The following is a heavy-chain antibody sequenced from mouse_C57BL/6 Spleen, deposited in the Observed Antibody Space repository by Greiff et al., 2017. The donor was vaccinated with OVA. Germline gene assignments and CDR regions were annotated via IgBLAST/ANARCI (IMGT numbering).Heavy chain of an antibody. CDR3: ARPGITTVVDYWYFDV. Sequence: EVMLVESGGGLVKPGGSLKLSCAASGFTFSDYGMHWVRQAPEKGLEWVAYISSGSSTIYYADTVKGRFTISRDNAKNTRFLQMTSLRSEDTAMYYCARPGITTVVDYWYFDVWGTGTTVTVSS. CDR2: ISSGSSTI. J-gene: IGHJ1*03. D-gene: IGHD1-1*01. CDR1: GFTFSDYG. V-gene: IGHV5-17*01.